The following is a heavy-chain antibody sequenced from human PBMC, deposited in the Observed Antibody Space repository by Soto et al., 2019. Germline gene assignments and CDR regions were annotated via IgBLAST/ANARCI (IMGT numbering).Heavy chain of an antibody. V-gene: IGHV3-13*01. J-gene: IGHJ6*02. Sequence: GGSLRLSCAASGFTFSSYDMHWVRQATGKGLEWVSAIGTAGDTYYPGSVKGRFTISRENAKNSLYLQMNSLRAGDTAVYYCARGNYYDSSGYYYYYGMDVWGQGTTVTVSS. CDR3: ARGNYYDSSGYYYYYGMDV. D-gene: IGHD3-22*01. CDR1: GFTFSSYD. CDR2: IGTAGDT.